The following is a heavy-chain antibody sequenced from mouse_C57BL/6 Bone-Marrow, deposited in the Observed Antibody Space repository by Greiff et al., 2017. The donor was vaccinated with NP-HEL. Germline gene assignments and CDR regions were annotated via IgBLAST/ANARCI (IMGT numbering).Heavy chain of an antibody. CDR1: GYSITSGYD. Sequence: EVQVVESGPGMVKPSQSLSLTCTVTGYSITSGYDWHWIRHFPGNKLEWMGYISYSGSTNYNPSLKSRISITHDTSKNHFFLKLNSVTTEDTATYYCARGNYYGSKGYAMDYWGQGTSVTVSS. D-gene: IGHD1-1*01. J-gene: IGHJ4*01. CDR3: ARGNYYGSKGYAMDY. CDR2: ISYSGST. V-gene: IGHV3-1*01.